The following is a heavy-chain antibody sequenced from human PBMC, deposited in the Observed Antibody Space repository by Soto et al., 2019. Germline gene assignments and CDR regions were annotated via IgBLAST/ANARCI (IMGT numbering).Heavy chain of an antibody. CDR3: ARTTAVPNTLRSRYFFDY. V-gene: IGHV4-61*01. CDR1: GGSVSDKTYY. CDR2: VNYSGTT. J-gene: IGHJ4*02. Sequence: QVQLQESGPGLLKPSETLSLTCSVSGGSVSDKTYYWSWIRQPPGKRLEWIGYVNYSGTTNYNPSLNSLVTISVDLSKNRCSLRLSSVTTADTALYYCARTTAVPNTLRSRYFFDYWGQGTLVTVSP. D-gene: IGHD4-17*01.